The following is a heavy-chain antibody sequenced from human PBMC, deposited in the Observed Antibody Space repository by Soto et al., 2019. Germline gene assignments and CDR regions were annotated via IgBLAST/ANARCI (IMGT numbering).Heavy chain of an antibody. Sequence: SETLSLTCTFSGVSISSGGYYWSWIRQHPGKGLEWIGYIYYSGSAYYNPSLKSRVTISVDTSKNQFSLKLSSVTAADTAVYYCARETRRLGPVRAFDIGGQGKRVTVSS. D-gene: IGHD3-16*01. J-gene: IGHJ3*02. CDR1: GVSISSGGYY. CDR3: ARETRRLGPVRAFDI. V-gene: IGHV4-31*03. CDR2: IYYSGSA.